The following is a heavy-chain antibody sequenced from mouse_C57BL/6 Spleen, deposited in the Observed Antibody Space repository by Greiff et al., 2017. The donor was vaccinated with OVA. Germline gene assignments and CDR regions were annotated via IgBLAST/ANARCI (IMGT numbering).Heavy chain of an antibody. CDR3: ARRVWWLDY. D-gene: IGHD1-1*02. CDR2: IDPSDSYT. CDR1: GYTFTSYW. Sequence: QVQLQQPGAELVMPGASVKLSCKASGYTFTSYWMHWVKQRPGQGLEWIGEIDPSDSYTNYNQKFKGKSTMTVDKSSSTAYMQLSSLTAEDSAVCYGARRVWWLDYWGQGTSVTVSS. V-gene: IGHV1-69*01. J-gene: IGHJ4*01.